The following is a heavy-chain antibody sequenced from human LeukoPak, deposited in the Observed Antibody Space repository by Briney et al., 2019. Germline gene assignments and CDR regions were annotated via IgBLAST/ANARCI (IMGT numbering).Heavy chain of an antibody. V-gene: IGHV4-4*02. Sequence: PSETLSLTCAVSGGSISSSNWWSWVRQPPGKGLEWIGEIYHSGSTNHNPSLKSRVTMSVDTSQNQFSLNLSSVTAADTAVYYCARVGSGSFGDYFDYWGQGTLVTVSS. CDR1: GGSISSSNW. J-gene: IGHJ4*02. CDR2: IYHSGST. CDR3: ARVGSGSFGDYFDY. D-gene: IGHD3-10*01.